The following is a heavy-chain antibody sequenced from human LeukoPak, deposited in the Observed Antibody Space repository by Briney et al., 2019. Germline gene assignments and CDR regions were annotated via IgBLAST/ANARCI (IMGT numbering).Heavy chain of an antibody. D-gene: IGHD6-13*01. CDR2: ISSSSSYI. Sequence: GGSLRLSCAASEFTFSHAWMSWVRQAPGKGLEWVSSISSSSSYIYYADSVKGRFTISRDNAKNSLYLQMNSLRAEDTAVYYCAKIAAAGTNVDYWGQGTLVTVSS. CDR3: AKIAAAGTNVDY. V-gene: IGHV3-21*01. CDR1: EFTFSHAW. J-gene: IGHJ4*02.